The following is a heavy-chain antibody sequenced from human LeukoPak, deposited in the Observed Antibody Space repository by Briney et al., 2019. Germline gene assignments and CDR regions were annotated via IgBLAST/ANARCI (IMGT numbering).Heavy chain of an antibody. Sequence: SETLSLTCTVSGGSISSSSYYWGWIRQPPGKGLEWIGSIYYSGSTYYNPSLKSRVTISVDTSKNQFSLKLRSVTAADTAVYYCAGGGIAVAANRKYFQHWGQGTLVTVSS. CDR3: AGGGIAVAANRKYFQH. CDR2: IYYSGST. CDR1: GGSISSSSYY. V-gene: IGHV4-39*01. J-gene: IGHJ1*01. D-gene: IGHD6-19*01.